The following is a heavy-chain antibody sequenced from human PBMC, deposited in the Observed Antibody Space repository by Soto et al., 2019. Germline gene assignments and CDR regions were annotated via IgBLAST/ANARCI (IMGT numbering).Heavy chain of an antibody. V-gene: IGHV4-59*01. CDR3: AKLTWGFYFDY. CDR2: IYYSGST. Sequence: LETLPLTCTVSGGSIISYYWSWIRQPPGKGLEWIGYIYYSGSTNYNPSLKSQVTISVDTSKNQFSLKLSSVTAADTAVYYCAKLTWGFYFDYWGQGTLVTVSS. J-gene: IGHJ4*02. CDR1: GGSIISYY. D-gene: IGHD7-27*01.